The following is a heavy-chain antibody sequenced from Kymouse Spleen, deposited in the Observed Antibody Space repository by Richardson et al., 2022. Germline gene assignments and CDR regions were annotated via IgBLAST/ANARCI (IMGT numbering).Heavy chain of an antibody. V-gene: IGHV4-59*01. D-gene: IGHD5-12*01. CDR2: IYYSGST. Sequence: QVQLQESGPGLVKPSETLSLTCTVSGGSISSYYWSWIRQPPGKGLEWIGYIYYSGSTNYNPSLKSRVTISVDTSKNQFSLKLSSVTAADTAVYYCARRGYSGYDVFDYWGQGTLVTVSS. J-gene: IGHJ4*02. CDR3: ARRGYSGYDVFDY. CDR1: GGSISSYY.